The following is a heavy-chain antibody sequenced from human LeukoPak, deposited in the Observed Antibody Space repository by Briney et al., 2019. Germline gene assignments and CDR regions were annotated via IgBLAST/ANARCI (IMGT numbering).Heavy chain of an antibody. CDR2: TYYRSQCHY. CDR1: RDSVSSNSVA. V-gene: IGHV6-1*01. Sequence: SQTLSLTCAISRDSVSSNSVAWNWIRQTPSRGLEWLVSTYYRSQCHYDYAVSVKSRIIINPDTSKNQFSLHLNSVTPEDTAVYYCARSSIKSFDYWGQGTLVTVSS. J-gene: IGHJ4*02. CDR3: ARSSIKSFDY.